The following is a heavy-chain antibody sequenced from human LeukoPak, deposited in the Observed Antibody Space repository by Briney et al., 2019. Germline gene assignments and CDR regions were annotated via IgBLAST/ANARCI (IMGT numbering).Heavy chain of an antibody. Sequence: GASVKVSCKASGYTFTSYDINWVRQATGQGLEWMGWMNPNSGNTGYAQKFQGRVTITADESTSTAYMELSSLRSEDTAVYYCARAPRYCSGGSCYFDYWGQGTLVTVSS. J-gene: IGHJ4*02. V-gene: IGHV1-8*01. D-gene: IGHD2-15*01. CDR1: GYTFTSYD. CDR2: MNPNSGNT. CDR3: ARAPRYCSGGSCYFDY.